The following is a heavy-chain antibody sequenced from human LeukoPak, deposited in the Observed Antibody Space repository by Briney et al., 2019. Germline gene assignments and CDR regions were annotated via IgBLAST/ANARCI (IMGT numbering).Heavy chain of an antibody. CDR3: ARVESWERRAFDI. Sequence: GGSLRLSCVASGFTFNEYWMNWVRQAPGKGLEWVTNIKQDGSEKNYVDSVKGRFTISRDNAKNSLYLQMNSLRADDTAVYYCARVESWERRAFDIWGQGTMVTVSS. CDR2: IKQDGSEK. CDR1: GFTFNEYW. V-gene: IGHV3-7*01. D-gene: IGHD1-26*01. J-gene: IGHJ3*02.